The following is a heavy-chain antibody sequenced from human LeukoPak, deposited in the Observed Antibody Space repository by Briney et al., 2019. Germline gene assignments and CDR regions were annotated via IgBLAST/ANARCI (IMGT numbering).Heavy chain of an antibody. D-gene: IGHD2-15*01. CDR3: ARARYCSGGSCYSDLFDP. V-gene: IGHV3-48*03. CDR2: ISSSGSTI. J-gene: IGHJ5*02. CDR1: GFTFSSYE. Sequence: QPGGSLRLSCAASGFTFSSYEMNWVRQAPGKGLEWVSYISSSGSTIYYADSVKGRFTISRDNAENSLYLQMNSLRAEDTAVYYCARARYCSGGSCYSDLFDPWGQGTLVTVSS.